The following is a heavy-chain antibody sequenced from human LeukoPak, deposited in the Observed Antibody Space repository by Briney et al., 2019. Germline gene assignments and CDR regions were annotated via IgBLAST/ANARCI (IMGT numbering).Heavy chain of an antibody. V-gene: IGHV4-39*01. J-gene: IGHJ4*02. CDR2: YYYSGST. D-gene: IGHD2-2*01. CDR3: AGTYCSSSTCWIDY. CDR1: GGSISSSSYY. Sequence: SETLSLICTVSGGSISSSSYYWGWIRQPPGKGLEWIGNYYYSGSTYYKPSLKSRVTISVDTSKNQFSLRLSSVTAADSAVYYCAGTYCSSSTCWIDYWGQGTLVTVSS.